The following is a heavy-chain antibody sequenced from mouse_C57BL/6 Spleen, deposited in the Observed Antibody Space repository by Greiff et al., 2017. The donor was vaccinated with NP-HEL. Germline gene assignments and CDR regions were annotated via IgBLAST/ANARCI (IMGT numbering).Heavy chain of an antibody. V-gene: IGHV1-61*01. CDR3: ARRDDGSSDLDY. CDR1: GYTFTSYW. CDR2: IYPSDSET. J-gene: IGHJ2*01. Sequence: QVQLQQPGAELVRPGSSVKLSCKASGYTFTSYWMDWVKQRPGQGLEWIGNIYPSDSETHYNQKFKDKATLTVDKSSSTAYMQLSSLTSEDSAVYYCARRDDGSSDLDYWGQGTTLTVSS. D-gene: IGHD1-1*01.